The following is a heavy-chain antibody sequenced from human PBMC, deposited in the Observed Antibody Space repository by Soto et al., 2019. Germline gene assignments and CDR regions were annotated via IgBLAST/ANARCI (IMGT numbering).Heavy chain of an antibody. CDR3: ARGNDFWLRSDY. CDR2: ISGSGGST. J-gene: IGHJ4*02. D-gene: IGHD3-3*01. Sequence: GGSLRLSCAASGFTFSTYAMSWVRQAPGKGLEWVSAISGSGGSTYYADSLKGRFTISRDNSKNTLYLQMNSLRAGDTAVYYCARGNDFWLRSDYWGQGTLVTVSS. V-gene: IGHV3-23*01. CDR1: GFTFSTYA.